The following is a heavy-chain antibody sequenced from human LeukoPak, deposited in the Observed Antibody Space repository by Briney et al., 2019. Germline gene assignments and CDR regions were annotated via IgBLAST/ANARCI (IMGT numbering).Heavy chain of an antibody. J-gene: IGHJ6*03. V-gene: IGHV3-23*01. CDR1: GFTFSSYA. D-gene: IGHD4-17*01. Sequence: PGGSLRLSCAASGFTFSSYAMSWVRQAPGKGLEWVSAISGSGGSTYYADSVKGRFTIPRDNSKNTLYLQMNSLRAEDTAVYYCAKGPGTLTVTTNYMDVWGKGTTVTVSS. CDR3: AKGPGTLTVTTNYMDV. CDR2: ISGSGGST.